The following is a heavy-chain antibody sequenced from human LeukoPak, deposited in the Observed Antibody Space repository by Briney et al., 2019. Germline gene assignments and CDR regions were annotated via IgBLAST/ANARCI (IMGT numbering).Heavy chain of an antibody. CDR3: ARGHQRNFDY. V-gene: IGHV3-48*02. D-gene: IGHD1-1*01. CDR1: GFTFSSYS. CDR2: ISSSSTTI. Sequence: GGSLRLSCAASGFTFSSYSMNWVRQAPGKGLEWLSYISSSSTTIYCADSVKGRFTISRDNAKNSLYLQMNNLRDEDTAVYYCARGHQRNFDYWGQGTLVTVSS. J-gene: IGHJ4*02.